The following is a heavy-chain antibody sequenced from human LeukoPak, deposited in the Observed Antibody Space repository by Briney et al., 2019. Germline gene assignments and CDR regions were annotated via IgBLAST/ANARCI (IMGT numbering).Heavy chain of an antibody. V-gene: IGHV3-21*01. J-gene: IGHJ3*02. CDR1: GFTFSSYA. CDR3: ARDRWYQLPDAFDI. Sequence: GGSLRLSCAVSGFTFSSYAMSWVRQAPGKGLEWVSSISSSSSFIYYADSVKGRFTISRDNAKNSLYLQMNSLRAEDTAVYYCARDRWYQLPDAFDIWGQGTMVTVSS. D-gene: IGHD2-2*01. CDR2: ISSSSSFI.